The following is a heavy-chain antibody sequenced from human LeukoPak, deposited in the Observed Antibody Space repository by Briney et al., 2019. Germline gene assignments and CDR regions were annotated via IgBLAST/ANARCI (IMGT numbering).Heavy chain of an antibody. J-gene: IGHJ5*02. CDR2: INPNSGGT. CDR1: GYTFTGYY. Sequence: ASVKVSCKASGYTFTGYYMHWVRQAPGQGLEWMGWINPNSGGTNYAQKFQGRVAMTRDTSISTAYMELSRLRSDDTAVYYCARRDEYYYGSGSLGLGYNWFDPWGQGTLVTVSS. D-gene: IGHD3-10*01. CDR3: ARRDEYYYGSGSLGLGYNWFDP. V-gene: IGHV1-2*02.